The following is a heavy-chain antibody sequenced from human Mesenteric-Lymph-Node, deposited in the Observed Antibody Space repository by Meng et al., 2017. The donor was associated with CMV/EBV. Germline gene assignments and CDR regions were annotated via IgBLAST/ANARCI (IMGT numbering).Heavy chain of an antibody. CDR2: IIPIFGTA. CDR1: GGTFSSYA. V-gene: IGHV1-69*05. Sequence: SGGTFSSYAISWVRQAPGQGLEWMGGIIPIFGTANYAQKFQGRVTITTDESTSTAYMELSSLRSEDTAVYYCARARRLVGAMCWFDPWGQGTLVTVSS. CDR3: ARARRLVGAMCWFDP. J-gene: IGHJ5*02. D-gene: IGHD1-26*01.